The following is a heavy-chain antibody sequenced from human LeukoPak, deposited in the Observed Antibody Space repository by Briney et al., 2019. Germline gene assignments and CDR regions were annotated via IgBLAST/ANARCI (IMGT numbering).Heavy chain of an antibody. V-gene: IGHV3-9*01. D-gene: IGHD6-19*01. Sequence: GGSLRLSCAASGFTFDDYAMHWVRQAPGKALEWVSGISWNSGSIGYADSVKGRFTISRDNAKNSLYLQMNSLRAEDTALYYCAKDRSSGWFDAFDIWGQGTMVTVSS. CDR1: GFTFDDYA. J-gene: IGHJ3*02. CDR2: ISWNSGSI. CDR3: AKDRSSGWFDAFDI.